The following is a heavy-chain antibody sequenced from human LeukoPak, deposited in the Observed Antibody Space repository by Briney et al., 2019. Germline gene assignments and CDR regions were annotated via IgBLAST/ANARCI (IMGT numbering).Heavy chain of an antibody. CDR2: INHSGST. CDR3: ARPHSTFFDQDAAYYFDY. J-gene: IGHJ4*02. CDR1: GEAFSGYY. D-gene: IGHD3-3*01. V-gene: IGHV4-34*01. Sequence: SETLSLTCAVSGEAFSGYYWSWIRQPPGKGLEWIGEINHSGSTNYNPSLKSRVTISVGTSKNQFSLKLSSVTAADTAVYYCARPHSTFFDQDAAYYFDYWGQGTLVTVSS.